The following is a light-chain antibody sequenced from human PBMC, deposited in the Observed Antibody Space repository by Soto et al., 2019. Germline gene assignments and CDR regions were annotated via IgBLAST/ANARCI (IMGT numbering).Light chain of an antibody. CDR3: CSYAGSSTHVV. V-gene: IGLV2-23*01. Sequence: QSVLTQPASVSGSPGQSITISCTGNSSDVGTYNLVSWYQQCPGKAPKLMIYEGSKRPSGVSNRFSGSKSGNTASLTISGLQAEDEADYYCCSYAGSSTHVVFGGGTKLTVL. CDR1: SSDVGTYNL. J-gene: IGLJ2*01. CDR2: EGS.